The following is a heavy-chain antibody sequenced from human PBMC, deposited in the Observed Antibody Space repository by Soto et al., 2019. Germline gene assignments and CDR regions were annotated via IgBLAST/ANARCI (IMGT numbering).Heavy chain of an antibody. CDR2: INHSGST. CDR3: GRGKRRGGLGYCSSTSCYRPPQFDY. Sequence: PSETLSLTCAVYGGSFSGYYWSWIRQPPGKGQEWIGEINHSGSTNYNPSLTSRVTISGDTSKNQFSLKLTSVTAADTAVYYCGRGKRRGGLGYCSSTSCYRPPQFDYWGQGTLVTVSS. V-gene: IGHV4-34*01. CDR1: GGSFSGYY. D-gene: IGHD2-2*01. J-gene: IGHJ4*02.